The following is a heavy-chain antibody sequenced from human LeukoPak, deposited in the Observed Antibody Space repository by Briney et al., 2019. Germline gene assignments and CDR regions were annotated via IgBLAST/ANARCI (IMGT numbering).Heavy chain of an antibody. J-gene: IGHJ4*02. CDR2: IIPIFGTA. D-gene: IGHD2-21*01. CDR1: GGTFSSYA. V-gene: IGHV1-69*13. CDR3: ARLYCGGDCYTFDY. Sequence: SVKVSCKASGGTFSSYAISWVRQAPGQGLEWIGGIIPIFGTANYAQKFQGRVTITADESTSTAYMELSSLRSEDTAVYYCARLYCGGDCYTFDYWGQGTLVTVSS.